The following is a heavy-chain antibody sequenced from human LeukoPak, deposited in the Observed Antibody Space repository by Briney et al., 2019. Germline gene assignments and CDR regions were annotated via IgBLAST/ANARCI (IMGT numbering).Heavy chain of an antibody. CDR3: ARLAVVPLEVQAADPRSLDYYYYGMDV. D-gene: IGHD2-2*01. CDR2: IYPGDSDT. V-gene: IGHV5-51*01. Sequence: GESLQISREGSGYIFTSYWIGWVRQLPGKGLEWMGIIYPGDSDTRYSPSFQGQVTISADKSISTAYLQWSSLKASDTAMYYCARLAVVPLEVQAADPRSLDYYYYGMDVWGKGTTVTVSS. CDR1: GYIFTSYW. J-gene: IGHJ6*04.